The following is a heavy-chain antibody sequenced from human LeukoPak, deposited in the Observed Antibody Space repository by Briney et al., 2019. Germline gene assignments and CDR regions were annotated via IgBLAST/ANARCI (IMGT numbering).Heavy chain of an antibody. Sequence: GASVKVSCKASGYTFTSYGISWVRQAPGQGLEWMGWISAYNGNTNYAQKLQGRVTMTTDTSTSTAYMELRSLRSDDTAVYYCARALITMVRGVKGLPDYWGKGTLVTVSS. CDR2: ISAYNGNT. CDR3: ARALITMVRGVKGLPDY. V-gene: IGHV1-18*01. D-gene: IGHD3-10*01. CDR1: GYTFTSYG. J-gene: IGHJ4*02.